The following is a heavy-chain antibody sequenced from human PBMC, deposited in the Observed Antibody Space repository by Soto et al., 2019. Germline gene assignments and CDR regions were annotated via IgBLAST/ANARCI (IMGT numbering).Heavy chain of an antibody. D-gene: IGHD3-9*01. V-gene: IGHV4-39*01. CDR3: ARGYDILTGPLDY. J-gene: IGHJ4*02. CDR2: IYYSGST. Sequence: SETLSLTCTVSGGSITSSSFYWGWIRRPPGKGLEWIGIIYYSGSTYYNPSLKSRVTISVDTSKSQFSLNLNSVTAADTAVYYCARGYDILTGPLDYWGPGTLVTVSS. CDR1: GGSITSSSFY.